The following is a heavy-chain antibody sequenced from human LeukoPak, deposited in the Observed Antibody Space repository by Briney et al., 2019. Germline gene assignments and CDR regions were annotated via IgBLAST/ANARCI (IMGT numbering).Heavy chain of an antibody. CDR3: ASYALPYYYMDV. J-gene: IGHJ6*03. CDR2: IIPIFGTA. CDR1: GGTFSSYS. Sequence: SVTVSCKASGGTFSSYSISWVRQAPGQGLEWMGGIIPIFGTANYPQKFQGRVTITADKSTSTAYMELSSLRSEDTAVYYCASYALPYYYMDVWGKGTTVTVS. D-gene: IGHD4-17*01. V-gene: IGHV1-69*06.